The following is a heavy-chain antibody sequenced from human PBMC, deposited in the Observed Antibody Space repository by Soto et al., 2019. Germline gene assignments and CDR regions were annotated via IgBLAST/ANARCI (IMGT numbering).Heavy chain of an antibody. J-gene: IGHJ6*01. V-gene: IGHV1-69*06. CDR3: AREHGSGSYYKSRAYYYYYYGMDV. D-gene: IGHD3-10*01. CDR2: IIPIFGTA. CDR1: GGTFSSSA. Sequence: SVKVSCKASGGTFSSSAISWVRQAPGQGLEWMGGIIPIFGTANYAQKFQGRVTITADKSTSTAYMELSSLRSEDTAVYYCAREHGSGSYYKSRAYYYYYYGMDVWGQGTTVTVSS.